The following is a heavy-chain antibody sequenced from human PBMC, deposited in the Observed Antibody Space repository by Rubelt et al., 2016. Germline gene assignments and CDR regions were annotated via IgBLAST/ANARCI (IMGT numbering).Heavy chain of an antibody. Sequence: GPGLVKPSETLSLTCTVSGGSISSYYWSWIRQPPGKGLEWIAEIDHREIINYNPSLKSRLTISIDTSKNQFSLRLSSVSAADTAVYYCARRLADWTESLGDAFDLWSHGAMVTVFS. CDR3: ARRLADWTESLGDAFDL. CDR1: GGSISSYY. CDR2: IDHREII. J-gene: IGHJ3*01. V-gene: IGHV4-34*01. D-gene: IGHD1-1*01.